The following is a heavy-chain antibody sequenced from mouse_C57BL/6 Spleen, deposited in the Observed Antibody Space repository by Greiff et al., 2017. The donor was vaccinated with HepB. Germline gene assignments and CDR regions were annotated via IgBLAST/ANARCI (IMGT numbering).Heavy chain of an antibody. V-gene: IGHV2-2*01. CDR1: GFSFTSYG. D-gene: IGHD1-1*01. CDR3: ARNRYYYGSSFAY. Sequence: QVQLQQSGPGLVQPSQRLSITCTVSGFSFTSYGVHWVRQSPGKGLEWLGVIWSGGSTDYNAAFISRLSISKDNSKSQVFFKMNSLQADDTAIYYCARNRYYYGSSFAYWGQGTLVTVAA. J-gene: IGHJ3*01. CDR2: IWSGGST.